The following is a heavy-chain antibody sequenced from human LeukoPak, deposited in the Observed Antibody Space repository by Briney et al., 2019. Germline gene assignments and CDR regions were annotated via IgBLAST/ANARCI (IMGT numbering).Heavy chain of an antibody. CDR1: GFTFSSCG. J-gene: IGHJ4*02. CDR2: IRYDGSNK. Sequence: PGGSLRLSCAASGFTFSSCGMHWVRQAPGKGLEWVAFIRYDGSNKYYADAVKGRFTISRDNSKNTLYLQMNSLRAEDTAVYYCAKPRYQLPIFDYWGQGTLVTVSS. CDR3: AKPRYQLPIFDY. D-gene: IGHD2-2*01. V-gene: IGHV3-30*02.